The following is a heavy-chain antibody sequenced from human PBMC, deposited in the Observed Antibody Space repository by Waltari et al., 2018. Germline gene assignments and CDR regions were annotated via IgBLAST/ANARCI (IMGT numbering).Heavy chain of an antibody. J-gene: IGHJ4*02. CDR3: ARDFTSWGFDY. CDR2: ISSSSNYI. V-gene: IGHV3-21*01. CDR1: GFTFSSYS. D-gene: IGHD2-2*01. Sequence: EVQLVESGGGLVKPGGSLRLSCAASGFTFSSYSMNWVRQAPGKGLEWVSSISSSSNYIYCADSVKGRFTICRDNAKHSLYLQMNSLRAEDTAVYYCARDFTSWGFDYWGQGTLVTVSS.